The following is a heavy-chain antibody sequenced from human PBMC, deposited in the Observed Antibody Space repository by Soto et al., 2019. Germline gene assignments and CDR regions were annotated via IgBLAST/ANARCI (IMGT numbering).Heavy chain of an antibody. D-gene: IGHD3-3*01. CDR3: AGLTYYDFWSGYYPPGNWFDP. CDR1: GYTFTSYD. V-gene: IGHV1-8*01. CDR2: MNPNSGNT. J-gene: IGHJ5*02. Sequence: GASVKVSCKASGYTFTSYDINWVRQATGQGLEWMGWMNPNSGNTGYAQKFQGRVTMTRNTSISTAYMELSSLRSEDTAVYYCAGLTYYDFWSGYYPPGNWFDPWGQGTLVTVSS.